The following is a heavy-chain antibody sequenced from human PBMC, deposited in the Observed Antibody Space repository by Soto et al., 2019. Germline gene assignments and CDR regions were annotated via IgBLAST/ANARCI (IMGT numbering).Heavy chain of an antibody. CDR3: ARTIAAAGTGRGWFDP. CDR1: GYTFTSYG. V-gene: IGHV1-18*01. Sequence: QVQLVQSEAEVKKPGASVKVSCKASGYTFTSYGISWVRQAPGQGLEWMGWISAYNGNTNYAQKLQGRVTMTTDTSTSTAYMELRSLKSDDTAVYYCARTIAAAGTGRGWFDPWGQGTLVTVSS. J-gene: IGHJ5*02. CDR2: ISAYNGNT. D-gene: IGHD6-13*01.